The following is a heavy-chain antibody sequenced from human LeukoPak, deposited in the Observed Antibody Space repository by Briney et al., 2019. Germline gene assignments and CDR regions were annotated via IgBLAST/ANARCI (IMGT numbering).Heavy chain of an antibody. CDR1: GFTFGDYA. CDR3: AKDRYDSSGYLFDY. Sequence: GGSLRLSCTASGFTFGDYAMSWVRQAPGKGLEWVAIVSNDGSNKYYADSVKGRFAISRDNSKNTLYLQMNSLRAEDTAVYYCAKDRYDSSGYLFDYWGQGALVTVSS. D-gene: IGHD3-22*01. J-gene: IGHJ4*02. CDR2: VSNDGSNK. V-gene: IGHV3-30*09.